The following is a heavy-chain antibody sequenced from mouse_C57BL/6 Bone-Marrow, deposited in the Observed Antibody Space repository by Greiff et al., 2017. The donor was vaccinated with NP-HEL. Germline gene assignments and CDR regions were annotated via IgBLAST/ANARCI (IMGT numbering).Heavy chain of an antibody. CDR1: GYTFTSYW. V-gene: IGHV1-69*01. CDR3: ARSTIVTTDY. CDR2: IDPSDSYT. J-gene: IGHJ2*01. Sequence: QVQLQQPGAELVMPGASVKLSCKASGYTFTSYWMHWVKQRPGQGLEWIGEIDPSDSYTNSNQKFKGKSTLTVDQSSSTAYMQLSSLTSEDSAVYYCARSTIVTTDYWGQGTTLTVSS. D-gene: IGHD2-2*01.